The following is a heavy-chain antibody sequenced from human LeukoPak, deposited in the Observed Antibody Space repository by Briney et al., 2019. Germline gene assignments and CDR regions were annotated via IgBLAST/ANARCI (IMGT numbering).Heavy chain of an antibody. CDR2: IYYSGST. Sequence: SETLSLTCTVSGGSISSGSYYWGWIRQPPGKGLEWIGSIYYSGSTYYNPSLKSRVTISVDTSKNQFSLKLSSVTAADTAVYYCARVSCSSTSCYYFDYWGQGTLVTVSS. V-gene: IGHV4-39*07. D-gene: IGHD2-2*01. CDR1: GGSISSGSYY. J-gene: IGHJ4*02. CDR3: ARVSCSSTSCYYFDY.